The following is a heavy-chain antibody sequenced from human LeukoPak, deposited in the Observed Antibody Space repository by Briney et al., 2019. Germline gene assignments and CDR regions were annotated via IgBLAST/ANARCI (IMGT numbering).Heavy chain of an antibody. V-gene: IGHV4-39*07. D-gene: IGHD5-24*01. J-gene: IGHJ4*02. CDR1: GGSISSSNYY. CDR3: ARAGDIAMAYPSYFDY. CDR2: ISHSGTP. Sequence: PSETLSLTCTVSGGSISSSNYYWGWIRQSPGKGLEWIGSISHSGTPYYNPSLRSRVTISADTSNNQFSLNLSSVTAADTAVYYCARAGDIAMAYPSYFDYWGQGTLVTVSS.